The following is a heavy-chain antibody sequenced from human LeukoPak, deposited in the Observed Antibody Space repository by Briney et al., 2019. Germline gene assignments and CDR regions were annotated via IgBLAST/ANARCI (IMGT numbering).Heavy chain of an antibody. CDR3: ARGHYGGNGYFDD. J-gene: IGHJ4*02. CDR1: GYTFSSYE. V-gene: IGHV1-8*01. CDR2: MHPNSGKT. D-gene: IGHD4-23*01. Sequence: SVSLSCKASGYTFSSYEINWVRQAPGQGLEWVGWMHPNSGKTGYAQKFQGRVTMTSDTSIGTAFMELSSLRSDDTAIFYCARGHYGGNGYFDDWGQGKLCSVPS.